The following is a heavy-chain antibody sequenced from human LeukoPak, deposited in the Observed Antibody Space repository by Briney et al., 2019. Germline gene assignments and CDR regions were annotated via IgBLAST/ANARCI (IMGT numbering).Heavy chain of an antibody. CDR3: ARGSRVYDRSGFHTWHDY. D-gene: IGHD3-22*01. J-gene: IGHJ4*03. CDR1: GGSISSYY. Sequence: SETLSLTCTVSGGSISSYYWSWVRQPPLKGLEWIGYIYSTGDTSYNPSLESRVSISMDTSKNHFSLEITSVTAADTAVYYCARGSRVYDRSGFHTWHDYWGHGTLVTVSS. CDR2: IYSTGDT. V-gene: IGHV4-59*01.